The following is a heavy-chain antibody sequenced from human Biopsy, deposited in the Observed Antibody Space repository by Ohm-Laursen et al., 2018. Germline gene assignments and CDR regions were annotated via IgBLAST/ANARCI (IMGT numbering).Heavy chain of an antibody. CDR2: INPTGGTT. D-gene: IGHD3-9*01. CDR3: ARDETGSSVFGPYYYGMDV. V-gene: IGHV1-46*01. Sequence: SVKVSCKASGYSFTKYYINWVRQASGQGLEWMGIINPTGGTTSYAEKFQGRVTLTRDTSTGTVYLELNSLIYEDTALYYCARDETGSSVFGPYYYGMDVWGQGTTVTVSS. CDR1: GYSFTKYY. J-gene: IGHJ6*02.